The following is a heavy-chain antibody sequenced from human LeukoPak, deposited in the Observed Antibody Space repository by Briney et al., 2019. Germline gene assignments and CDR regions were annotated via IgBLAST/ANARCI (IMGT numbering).Heavy chain of an antibody. Sequence: GESLKISCKGSGYSFTSYWIGWVRQMPGKGLEWMGIIYPVNSDTRYSPSFQGQVTISADKPIRTAYLQWSSMKASDTAMYYCATKSGGSGAYYKSDAFDIWGQGTMVTVSS. J-gene: IGHJ3*02. V-gene: IGHV5-51*04. CDR3: ATKSGGSGAYYKSDAFDI. CDR2: IYPVNSDT. D-gene: IGHD3-10*01. CDR1: GYSFTSYW.